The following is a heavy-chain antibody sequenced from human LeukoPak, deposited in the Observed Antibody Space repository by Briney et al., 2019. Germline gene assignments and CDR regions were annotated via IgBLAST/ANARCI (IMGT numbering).Heavy chain of an antibody. V-gene: IGHV3-30*04. D-gene: IGHD7-27*01. CDR2: ISYDGSNK. Sequence: GGSLRLSCAASGFTFSSYAMHWVRQAPGKGLEWVAVISYDGSNKYYADSVKGRFTISRDNSKNTLYLQMNSLRAEDTAVYYCARDMRIPGAHHAFDIWGQGTMVTVSS. J-gene: IGHJ3*02. CDR1: GFTFSSYA. CDR3: ARDMRIPGAHHAFDI.